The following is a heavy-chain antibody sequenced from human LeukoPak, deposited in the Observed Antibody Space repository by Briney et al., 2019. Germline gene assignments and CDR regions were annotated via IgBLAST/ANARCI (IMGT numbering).Heavy chain of an antibody. V-gene: IGHV4-59*02. Sequence: SETLSLPCNVSGVSVSTSHWNWIRQRPGKGLEWIGCLSYTGKTDYNPSLKSRVSISLGSSNNHFSLKLTSVTAADTAVYYCSEGYFEPFDHWGQGILVTVSS. J-gene: IGHJ4*02. CDR2: LSYTGKT. CDR1: GVSVSTSH. CDR3: SEGYFEPFDH. D-gene: IGHD2/OR15-2a*01.